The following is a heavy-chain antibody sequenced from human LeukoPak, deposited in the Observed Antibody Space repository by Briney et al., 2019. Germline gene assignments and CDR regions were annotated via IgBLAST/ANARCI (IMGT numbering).Heavy chain of an antibody. CDR3: AREGGSGNYDVAFDI. Sequence: GGSLRLSCAASGFTFSSYGMHWVRQAPGKGLEWVAFIRYDGSNKYYADSVKGRFTISRDNSKNTLYLQMNSLRAEDTAVYYCAREGGSGNYDVAFDIWGQGTMVTVSS. D-gene: IGHD3-16*01. CDR1: GFTFSSYG. CDR2: IRYDGSNK. J-gene: IGHJ3*02. V-gene: IGHV3-30*02.